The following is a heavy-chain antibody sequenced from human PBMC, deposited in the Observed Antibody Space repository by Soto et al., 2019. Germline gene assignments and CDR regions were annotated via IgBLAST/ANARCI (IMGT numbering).Heavy chain of an antibody. D-gene: IGHD1-1*01. CDR1: GFSFSDYY. V-gene: IGHV3-11*01. J-gene: IGHJ2*01. CDR2: ISTSGSTL. Sequence: QVQLVESGGGLVKPGGSLRLSCAASGFSFSDYYMSWIRQAPGKGLEWISYISTSGSTLFYADSVKGRFTISRDNARNSLYLQISSLRAEDTAVYYGVRISVRPRAIRTAPGRWYFDLWGSGALSTVSS. CDR3: VRISVRPRAIRTAPGRWYFDL.